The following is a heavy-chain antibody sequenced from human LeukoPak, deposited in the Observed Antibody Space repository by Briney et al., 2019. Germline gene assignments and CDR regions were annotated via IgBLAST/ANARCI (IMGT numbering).Heavy chain of an antibody. D-gene: IGHD3-10*01. V-gene: IGHV4-34*01. CDR1: GGSFSGYY. J-gene: IGHJ4*02. CDR3: ARNGPMVRGVNLGLDY. CDR2: INHSGST. Sequence: PSETLSPTCAVYGGSFSGYYWSWIRQPPGKGLEWIGEINHSGSTNYNPSLKSRVTISVDTSKNQFSLKLSSVTAADTAVYYCARNGPMVRGVNLGLDYWGQGTLVTVSS.